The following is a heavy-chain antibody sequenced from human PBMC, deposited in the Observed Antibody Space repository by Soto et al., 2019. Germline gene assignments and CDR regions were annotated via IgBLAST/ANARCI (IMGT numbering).Heavy chain of an antibody. D-gene: IGHD3-10*01. J-gene: IGHJ6*03. CDR2: INAGNGNT. V-gene: IGHV1-3*01. Sequence: QVHLVQSGAEVKKPGASVKISCEASGYPFSDYAIHWVRQAPGQRLEWMGRINAGNGNTEYSQPFQGRLTITRDSSARTAFRELGSLTSDDSAVYFCARDRDRGDYYYYYMDVWGRGTTVIVSS. CDR3: ARDRDRGDYYYYYMDV. CDR1: GYPFSDYA.